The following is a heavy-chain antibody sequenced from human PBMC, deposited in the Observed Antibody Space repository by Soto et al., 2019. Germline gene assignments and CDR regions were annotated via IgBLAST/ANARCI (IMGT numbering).Heavy chain of an antibody. D-gene: IGHD6-19*01. Sequence: QVQLVESGGGLVKPGGSLRLSCAASGFTFSDYYMSWIRQAPGKGLEWVSYISSSGSTIYYADSVKGRFTISRYNAKNSLYLQMNSLRAADTAVYDCARDPRTGSGWVWGGAFDIWGQGTMVTVSS. CDR2: ISSSGSTI. CDR1: GFTFSDYY. V-gene: IGHV3-11*01. J-gene: IGHJ3*02. CDR3: ARDPRTGSGWVWGGAFDI.